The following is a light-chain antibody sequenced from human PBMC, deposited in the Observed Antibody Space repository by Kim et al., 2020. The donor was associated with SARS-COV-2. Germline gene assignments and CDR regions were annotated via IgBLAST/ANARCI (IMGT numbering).Light chain of an antibody. J-gene: IGLJ2*01. CDR1: SLRTYY. CDR2: GKN. CDR3: KSRDTNTKVV. Sequence: SSELTQGPAVSVALGQTVRITCQGDSLRTYYAAWYQQKPGQAPVLVIYGKNDRPSGIPDRFSGSSSGNIASLTIAGAQAEDEADYYCKSRDTNTKVVFGGGTKLTVL. V-gene: IGLV3-19*01.